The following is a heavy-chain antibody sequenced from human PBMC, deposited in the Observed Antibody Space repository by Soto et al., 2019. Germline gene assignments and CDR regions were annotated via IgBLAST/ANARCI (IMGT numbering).Heavy chain of an antibody. CDR2: ISSSSSYT. D-gene: IGHD5-12*01. CDR3: ARVRDIVATIRGPLYSGFDY. J-gene: IGHJ4*02. CDR1: GFTFSDYY. V-gene: IGHV3-11*06. Sequence: GGSLRLSCAACGFTFSDYYMSWIRQAPGKGLEWVSYISSSSSYTNYADSVKGRFTISRDNAKNSLYLQMNSLRAEDTAVYYCARVRDIVATIRGPLYSGFDYWGQGTLVTVSS.